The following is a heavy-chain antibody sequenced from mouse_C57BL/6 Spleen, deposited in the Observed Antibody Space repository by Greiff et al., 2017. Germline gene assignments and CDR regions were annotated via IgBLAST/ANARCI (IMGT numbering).Heavy chain of an antibody. V-gene: IGHV1-62-2*01. CDR1: GYTFTEYT. J-gene: IGHJ4*01. CDR2: FYPGSGSI. D-gene: IGHD2-4*01. CDR3: ARQGLRRAMDY. Sequence: QVQLQQSGAELVKPGASVKLSCKASGYTFTEYTIHWVKQRSGQCLERLWRFYPGSGSIKSNEKFKDKSPLTADKSSSTVYMELRRLTSEDSAVYYCARQGLRRAMDYWGQGTSVTVSS.